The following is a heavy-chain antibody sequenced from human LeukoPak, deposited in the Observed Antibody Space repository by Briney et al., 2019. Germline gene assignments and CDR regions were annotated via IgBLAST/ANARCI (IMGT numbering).Heavy chain of an antibody. CDR3: ASIAAAGTYNSRYYYYYGMDV. Sequence: SQTLSLTCAVSGGSISSGGYSWSWIRQPPGKGLEWIGYIYHSGSTNYNPSLKSRVTLSVDTSKNQFSLKLSSVTAADTAVYYCASIAAAGTYNSRYYYYYGMDVWGKGTTVTVSS. CDR1: GGSISSGGYS. V-gene: IGHV4-30-2*01. CDR2: IYHSGST. J-gene: IGHJ6*04. D-gene: IGHD6-13*01.